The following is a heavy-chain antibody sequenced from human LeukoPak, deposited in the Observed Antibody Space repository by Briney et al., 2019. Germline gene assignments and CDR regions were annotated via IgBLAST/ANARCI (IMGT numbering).Heavy chain of an antibody. CDR3: ARHIYSGSYPTIDY. CDR1: GGSISSSSYY. D-gene: IGHD1-26*01. V-gene: IGHV4-39*01. Sequence: SETLSLTCTVSGGSISSSSYYWGWTRQPPGKGLKWIGSIYYSGSTYYNPSLKSRVTISVDTSKNQFSLKLSSVTAAVTAVYYCARHIYSGSYPTIDYWGQGNLVTVSS. CDR2: IYYSGST. J-gene: IGHJ4*02.